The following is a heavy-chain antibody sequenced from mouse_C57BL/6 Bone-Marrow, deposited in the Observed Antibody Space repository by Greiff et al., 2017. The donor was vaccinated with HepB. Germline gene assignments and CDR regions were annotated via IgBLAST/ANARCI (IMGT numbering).Heavy chain of an antibody. CDR1: GYTFTSYG. D-gene: IGHD2-4*01. V-gene: IGHV1-81*01. Sequence: VQLQQSGAELARPGASVKLSCKASGYTFTSYGISWVKQRTGQGLEWIGEIYPRSGNTYYNEKFKGKATLTADKSSSKAYMELRSLTSEDSAVYFCARSYYDSLYAMDYWGQGTSVTVSS. CDR3: ARSYYDSLYAMDY. CDR2: IYPRSGNT. J-gene: IGHJ4*01.